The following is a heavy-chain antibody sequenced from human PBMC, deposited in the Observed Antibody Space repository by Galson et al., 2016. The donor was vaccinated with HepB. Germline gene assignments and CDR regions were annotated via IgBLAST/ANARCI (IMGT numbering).Heavy chain of an antibody. CDR1: GDSIISDSYHY. CDR2: IYTTGST. CDR3: GRELGS. V-gene: IGHV4-61*02. J-gene: IGHJ4*02. Sequence: TLSLTCIVSGDSIISDSYHYWSWIRQPVGKGLEWVGLIYTTGSTSYNPSLTSRLTMSLDTSKNQFSLELGSVTAADTAIYYCGRELGSWGQGTLVTV. D-gene: IGHD3-16*01.